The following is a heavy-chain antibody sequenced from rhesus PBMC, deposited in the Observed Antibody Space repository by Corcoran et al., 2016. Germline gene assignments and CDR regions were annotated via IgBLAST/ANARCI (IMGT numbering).Heavy chain of an antibody. CDR1: GGSISSSNW. CDR3: ARQRSAAGNSNYYGLDS. J-gene: IGHJ6*01. CDR2: IYSNSEST. D-gene: IGHD6-31*01. Sequence: QVQLQESGPGLVKPSETLSLTCAVSGGSISSSNWWSWIRQPTGKGLEWIGGIYSNSESTNYNPSLKSRVTISKDTSKNQFSLKLSSVTAADTAVYYCARQRSAAGNSNYYGLDSWGQGVVVTVSS. V-gene: IGHV4S12*01.